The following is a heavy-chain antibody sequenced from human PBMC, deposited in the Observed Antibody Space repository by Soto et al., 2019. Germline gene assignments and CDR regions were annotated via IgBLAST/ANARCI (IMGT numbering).Heavy chain of an antibody. J-gene: IGHJ4*02. D-gene: IGHD5-18*01. CDR2: IIPIFGTA. CDR3: ARDGGYSYGPEDY. CDR1: GGTFSSYA. V-gene: IGHV1-69*13. Sequence: SVKVSCKASGGTFSSYAISWVRQAPGQGLEWMGGIIPIFGTANYAQKFQGRVTITADESTSTAYMELSSLRSEDTAVYYCARDGGYSYGPEDYWGQGTLVTVSS.